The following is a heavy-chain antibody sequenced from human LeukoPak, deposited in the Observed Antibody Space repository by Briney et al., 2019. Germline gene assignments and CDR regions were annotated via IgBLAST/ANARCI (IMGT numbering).Heavy chain of an antibody. J-gene: IGHJ6*03. CDR1: GFSLSSYW. V-gene: IGHV3-7*01. D-gene: IGHD3-10*01. Sequence: TGGSLRLSCEGSGFSLSSYWMTWVRQSPGKGPEWVANIRQDESERYTVDSVKGRFTISRDNAKNSVYLHMNSLRAEDTALYYCARLSAYYYGSFFYYYMDVWGKGTTVTVSS. CDR3: ARLSAYYYGSFFYYYMDV. CDR2: IRQDESER.